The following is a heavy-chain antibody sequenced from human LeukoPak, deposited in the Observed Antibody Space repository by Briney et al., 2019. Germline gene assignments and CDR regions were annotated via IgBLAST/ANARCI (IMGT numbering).Heavy chain of an antibody. CDR1: GGSFSGYY. CDR3: ARITVDTAMDYYFDY. D-gene: IGHD5-18*01. J-gene: IGHJ4*02. CDR2: INHSGST. V-gene: IGHV4-34*01. Sequence: SETLSLTCAVYGGSFSGYYWSWIRQPPGKGLEWIGEINHSGSTNYNPSLKSRVTISVDTSKNQFSLKLSSVTAADTAVYYCARITVDTAMDYYFDYWGQGTLVTVSS.